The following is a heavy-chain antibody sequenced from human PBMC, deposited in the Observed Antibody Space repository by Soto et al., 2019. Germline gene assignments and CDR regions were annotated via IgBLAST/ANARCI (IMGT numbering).Heavy chain of an antibody. J-gene: IGHJ5*02. Sequence: GGSLRLSCAASGFTFSSYSMNWVRQAPGKGLEWVSSISSSSSYIYYAASVKGRFTISRDNAKNSLYLQMNSLRAEDTAVYYCARDEYGSGSWSFDPWGQGTLVTVSS. CDR3: ARDEYGSGSWSFDP. CDR2: ISSSSSYI. D-gene: IGHD3-10*01. V-gene: IGHV3-21*01. CDR1: GFTFSSYS.